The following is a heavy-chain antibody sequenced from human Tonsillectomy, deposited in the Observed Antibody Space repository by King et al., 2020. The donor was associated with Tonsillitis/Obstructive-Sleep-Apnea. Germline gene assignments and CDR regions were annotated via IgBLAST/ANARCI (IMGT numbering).Heavy chain of an antibody. CDR3: AREYGDFGFDP. D-gene: IGHD4-17*01. CDR1: GFTFSSYD. V-gene: IGHV3-13*04. J-gene: IGHJ5*02. CDR2: IGTAGDT. Sequence: VQLVESGGGLVQPGGSLRLSCAASGFTFSSYDMHWVRQATGKGLEWVSAIGTAGDTYYPGSVKGRFTISRENAKNSLYLQMNSLRAGDTAVYYFAREYGDFGFDPWGQGTLVTVSS.